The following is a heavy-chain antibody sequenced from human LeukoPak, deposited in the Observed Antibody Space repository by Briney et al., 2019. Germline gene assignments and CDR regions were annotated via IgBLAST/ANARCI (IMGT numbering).Heavy chain of an antibody. V-gene: IGHV3-33*06. CDR1: GFTFSHYG. CDR2: IWSDGSNK. CDR3: AKDAQRGFDYSNSLEY. Sequence: GGSLRLSCAASGFTFSHYGMHWVRQAPGRGLEWVAVIWSDGSNKFYADSVKGRFTISRDNSQNTVDLHMNILRAEDTAVYYCAKDAQRGFDYSNSLEYWDQGTLVTVSS. J-gene: IGHJ4*02. D-gene: IGHD4-11*01.